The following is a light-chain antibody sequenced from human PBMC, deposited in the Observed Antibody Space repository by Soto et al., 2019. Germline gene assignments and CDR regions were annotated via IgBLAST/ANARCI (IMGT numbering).Light chain of an antibody. CDR1: QNVDSN. CDR3: HQYNNWPLWT. V-gene: IGKV3-15*01. CDR2: GAP. J-gene: IGKJ1*01. Sequence: EIVLTQSPATLSVSPGEGATLSCRASQNVDSNLAWYQQKPGLGPRLLIFGAPTRATGIPARFSGSGSGTEFTLTITSLQSEDFAVYYCHQYNNWPLWTFGQGTKVEIK.